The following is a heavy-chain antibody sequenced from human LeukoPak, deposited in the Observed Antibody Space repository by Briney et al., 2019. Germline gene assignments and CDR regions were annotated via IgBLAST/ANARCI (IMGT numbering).Heavy chain of an antibody. V-gene: IGHV3-21*01. Sequence: GGSLRLSCVGSGFTFSSLAMNWVRQAPGKGLEWVSSISSSSSYIYYADSVKGRFTISRDNAKNSLYLQMNSLRAEDTAVYYCARELRITMVRGGDYWGQGTLVTVSS. CDR2: ISSSSSYI. CDR3: ARELRITMVRGGDY. CDR1: GFTFSSLA. D-gene: IGHD3-10*01. J-gene: IGHJ4*02.